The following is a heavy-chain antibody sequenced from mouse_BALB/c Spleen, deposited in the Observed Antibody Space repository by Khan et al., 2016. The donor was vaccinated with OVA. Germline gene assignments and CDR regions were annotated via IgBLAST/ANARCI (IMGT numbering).Heavy chain of an antibody. CDR2: VNPNTGNT. CDR1: GYSFTGYY. Sequence: EVKLQESGPDLVKPGASVKISCKASGYSFTGYYMNWVKQSHGKSLECIGRVNPNTGNTNYNQKFKGKAILTVDPSSSTADMELRSLTSEDSAVYYCARGYDFFAYWGQGTLVTVSA. V-gene: IGHV1-26*01. D-gene: IGHD2-14*01. CDR3: ARGYDFFAY. J-gene: IGHJ3*01.